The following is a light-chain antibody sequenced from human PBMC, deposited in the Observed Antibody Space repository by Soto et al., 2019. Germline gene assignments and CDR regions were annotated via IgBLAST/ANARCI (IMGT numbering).Light chain of an antibody. CDR3: SSYTRSNPYV. V-gene: IGLV2-18*02. CDR2: DVS. Sequence: QSALTQPPSVSGSPGQSVTISCTGTSSDVGSYNRVSWYQQPPGTAPKLMIYDVSNRPSGVPDRFSGSKSGNTASLTISGLQAEDEADYYCSSYTRSNPYVCGTGTQLTVL. CDR1: SSDVGSYNR. J-gene: IGLJ1*01.